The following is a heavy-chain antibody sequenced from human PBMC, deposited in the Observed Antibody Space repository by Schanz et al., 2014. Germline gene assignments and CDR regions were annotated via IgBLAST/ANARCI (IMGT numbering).Heavy chain of an antibody. CDR2: ISRDGTTS. CDR3: ASENLNWEAFDI. V-gene: IGHV3-11*01. D-gene: IGHD7-27*01. Sequence: QVQLVESGGGLVKPGGSLRLSCAASGFIFNDYYMNWLRQAPGKGLEWLSYISRDGTTSYYADPVKGRFTISRDNAKNSLYLEMTSLRGEDTAVYYCASENLNWEAFDIWGQGTMVTVSS. CDR1: GFIFNDYY. J-gene: IGHJ3*02.